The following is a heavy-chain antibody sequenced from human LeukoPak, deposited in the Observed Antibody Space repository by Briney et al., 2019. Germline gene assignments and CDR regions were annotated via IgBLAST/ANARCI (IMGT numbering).Heavy chain of an antibody. V-gene: IGHV3-30-3*01. Sequence: PGRSLRLSCAASGFTFSSYAMHWVRQAPGKGLEWVAVISYDGSNKYYADSVKGRFTISRDNSKNTLYLQMNSLRAEDTAVYYCAGGYSYAPGYWGQGTLVTVSS. CDR3: AGGYSYAPGY. CDR1: GFTFSSYA. J-gene: IGHJ4*02. D-gene: IGHD5-18*01. CDR2: ISYDGSNK.